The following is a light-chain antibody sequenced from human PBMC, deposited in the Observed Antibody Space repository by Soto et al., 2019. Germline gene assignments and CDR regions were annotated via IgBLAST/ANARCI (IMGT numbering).Light chain of an antibody. CDR2: ATS. J-gene: IGKJ2*01. CDR1: QSVTSSY. V-gene: IGKV3-20*01. CDR3: QQYDSSLYT. Sequence: EIVLTQSPGTLSLSPGERATLSCRASQSVTSSYLAWYQQKPGQAPRLLIYATSSRATGIPDRFSGSGSGTDFTLTIIRLEPEDFAVYDCQQYDSSLYTFGQGTKLEIK.